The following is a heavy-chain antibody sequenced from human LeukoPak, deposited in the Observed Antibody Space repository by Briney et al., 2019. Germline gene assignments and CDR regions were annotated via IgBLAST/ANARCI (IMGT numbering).Heavy chain of an antibody. Sequence: SQTLSLTCTVSGGPISSGGYYWSWIPQHPGKGLEWIGYIYYSGSTYYNPSLKSRVTISVDTSKNQFSLKLSSVTAADTAVYYCARDLLIFGFDPWGKGTLVTVSS. V-gene: IGHV4-31*03. CDR3: ARDLLIFGFDP. CDR1: GGPISSGGYY. J-gene: IGHJ5*02. CDR2: IYYSGST. D-gene: IGHD3/OR15-3a*01.